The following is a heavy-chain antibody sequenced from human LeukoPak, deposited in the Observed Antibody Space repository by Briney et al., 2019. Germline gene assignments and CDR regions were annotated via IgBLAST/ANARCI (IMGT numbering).Heavy chain of an antibody. CDR2: FSGGGGGT. D-gene: IGHD3-22*01. V-gene: IGHV3-23*01. Sequence: GSLKLSCAASGFIFSSYAMSRVRQAPGKGLEWVSAFSGGGGGTYYADSVKGRFTVSRDNSKNTLYLQMISLRAEDTAVYYCAKRGHYDSSGSYAPFDYWGQGTLVTVSS. CDR3: AKRGHYDSSGSYAPFDY. J-gene: IGHJ4*02. CDR1: GFIFSSYA.